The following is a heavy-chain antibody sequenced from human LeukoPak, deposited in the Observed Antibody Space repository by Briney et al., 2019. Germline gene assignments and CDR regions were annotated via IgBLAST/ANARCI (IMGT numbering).Heavy chain of an antibody. CDR2: IYTSGST. D-gene: IGHD2-2*02. CDR1: GGSISSYY. V-gene: IGHV4-4*07. J-gene: IGHJ3*02. Sequence: SETLSLTCTVSGGSISSYYWSWIRQPAGKGLEWIGRIYTSGSTNYNPSLKSRVTMSVDTSKNQFSLKLSSVTAADTAVYYCARGTPYIVVVPAAIGNAFDIWGQGTMVTVSS. CDR3: ARGTPYIVVVPAAIGNAFDI.